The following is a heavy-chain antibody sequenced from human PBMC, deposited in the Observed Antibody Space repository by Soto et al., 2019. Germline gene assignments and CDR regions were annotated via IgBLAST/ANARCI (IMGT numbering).Heavy chain of an antibody. J-gene: IGHJ6*02. D-gene: IGHD3-10*01. CDR1: GGTFSSYA. CDR2: IIPIFGTA. CDR3: ARVIMVRGVISYYYGMDV. V-gene: IGHV1-69*01. Sequence: QVQLVQSGAEVKKPGSSVKVSCKASGGTFSSYAISWVRQAPGQGLEWMGGIIPIFGTANYAQKFQGRVTITADESTRTAYMELSSLKSEDTAVYYCARVIMVRGVISYYYGMDVWGQGTTVTVSS.